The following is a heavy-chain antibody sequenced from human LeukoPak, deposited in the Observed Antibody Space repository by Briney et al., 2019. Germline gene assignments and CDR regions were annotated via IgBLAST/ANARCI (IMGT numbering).Heavy chain of an antibody. J-gene: IGHJ4*02. D-gene: IGHD3-10*01. Sequence: TSETLSLTCTVSGGSISSSSYYWGWIRQPPGKGLEWIGSIYYSGSTYYNPSLKSRVTISVDTSKNQFSLKLSSVTAADTAVYYCARHSPPRPWFGESPYYFDYWGQGTLVTVSS. CDR2: IYYSGST. CDR3: ARHSPPRPWFGESPYYFDY. V-gene: IGHV4-39*01. CDR1: GGSISSSSYY.